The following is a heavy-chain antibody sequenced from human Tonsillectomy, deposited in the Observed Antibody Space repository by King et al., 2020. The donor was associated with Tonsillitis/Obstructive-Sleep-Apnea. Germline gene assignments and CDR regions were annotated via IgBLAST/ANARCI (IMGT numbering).Heavy chain of an antibody. J-gene: IGHJ3*02. V-gene: IGHV5-10-1*01. CDR3: ARGGIGYDFAFDI. Sequence: QLVQSGAEVKEPGESLRIFCKGSGYSFTSYWINWVRQMPGKGLEWMGRIDPSDSYTNYSPSFQGHVTFSVDKSISTAHLQWSSLRASDNAMYYCARGGIGYDFAFDIWGQGTMVTVSS. D-gene: IGHD5-12*01. CDR2: IDPSDSYT. CDR1: GYSFTSYW.